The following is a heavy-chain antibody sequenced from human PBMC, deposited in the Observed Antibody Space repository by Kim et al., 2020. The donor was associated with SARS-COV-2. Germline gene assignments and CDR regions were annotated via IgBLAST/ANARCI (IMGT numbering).Heavy chain of an antibody. CDR3: AKDPRAMVRGDYVGYFDY. CDR2: ISGSGGST. CDR1: GFTFSSYA. J-gene: IGHJ4*02. V-gene: IGHV3-23*01. Sequence: GGSLRLSCAASGFTFSSYAMSWVRQAPGKGLEWVSAISGSGGSTYYADSVKGRFTISRDNSKNTLYLQMNSLRAEDTAVYYCAKDPRAMVRGDYVGYFDYWGQGTLVTVSS. D-gene: IGHD3-10*01.